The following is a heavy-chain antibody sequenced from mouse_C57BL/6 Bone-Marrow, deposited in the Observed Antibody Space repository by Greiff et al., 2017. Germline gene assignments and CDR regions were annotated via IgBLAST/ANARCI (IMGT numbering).Heavy chain of an antibody. CDR2: ISSGGSYT. CDR3: ARWDY. Sequence: EVMLVESGGDLVKPGGSLKLSCAASGFTFSSYGMSWVRQTPDKRLEWVATISSGGSYTYYPDSVKGRFTISRDNAKNTLYLQMSSLKSEDTAMYYCARWDYWGQGTTLTVSS. J-gene: IGHJ2*01. CDR1: GFTFSSYG. V-gene: IGHV5-6*01.